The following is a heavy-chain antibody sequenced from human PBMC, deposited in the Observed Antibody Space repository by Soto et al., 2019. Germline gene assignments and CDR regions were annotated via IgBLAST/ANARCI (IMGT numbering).Heavy chain of an antibody. D-gene: IGHD3-10*01. J-gene: IGHJ6*02. V-gene: IGHV3-9*01. Sequence: GGSLRLSCAASGFNVDAYAMHWVRQAPGKGLEWVSSISWNSDRIDYADSVKGRFTISRDTAKNSLYLQMSSLRAEDTGVYYCAREDMVRGVIYYYYGMDVWGQGTTVTVSS. CDR1: GFNVDAYA. CDR3: AREDMVRGVIYYYYGMDV. CDR2: ISWNSDRI.